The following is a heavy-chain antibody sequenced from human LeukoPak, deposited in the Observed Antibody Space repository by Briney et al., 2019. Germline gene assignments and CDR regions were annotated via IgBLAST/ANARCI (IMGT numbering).Heavy chain of an antibody. CDR2: IYPGDSDI. D-gene: IGHD3-22*01. CDR3: ARVQDSSGSYSYGMDV. V-gene: IGHV5-51*01. Sequence: GESLKISCKGSGYSFTTYWIGWVRQLPGKGLEWMGIIYPGDSDIRYSPSFQGQVTISADKSISTAYLQWSSLKASDTAMYYCARVQDSSGSYSYGMDVWGQGTTVTVSS. J-gene: IGHJ6*02. CDR1: GYSFTTYW.